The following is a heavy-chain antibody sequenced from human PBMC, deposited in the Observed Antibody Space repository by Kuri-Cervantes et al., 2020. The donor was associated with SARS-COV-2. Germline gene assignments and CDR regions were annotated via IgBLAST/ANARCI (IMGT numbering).Heavy chain of an antibody. CDR3: ARHVRLDYGSGSYLYYFDY. V-gene: IGHV4-59*08. Sequence: SETLSLTCTVSGGSISSYYWSWIRQPPGKGLEWIGYIYYSGSTNYNPSLKSRVTISVDTSKNQFSLKLSSVTAADTAVYYCARHVRLDYGSGSYLYYFDYWGQGTLVTVSS. CDR1: GGSISSYY. J-gene: IGHJ4*02. D-gene: IGHD3-10*01. CDR2: IYYSGST.